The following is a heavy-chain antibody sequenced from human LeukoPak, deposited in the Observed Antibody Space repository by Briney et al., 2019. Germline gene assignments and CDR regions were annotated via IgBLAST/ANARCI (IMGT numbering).Heavy chain of an antibody. CDR3: ARGYVLLWFGEFRSRYFDY. Sequence: GASVKVSCKASGYTFTTYDINWVRQAPGQGLEWMGWMNPNSGNTGYAQKFQGRVIITRNTSIDTAYMGLSSLRSEDTAVYYCARGYVLLWFGEFRSRYFDYWGQGTLVTVSS. CDR2: MNPNSGNT. CDR1: GYTFTTYD. V-gene: IGHV1-8*03. D-gene: IGHD3-10*01. J-gene: IGHJ4*02.